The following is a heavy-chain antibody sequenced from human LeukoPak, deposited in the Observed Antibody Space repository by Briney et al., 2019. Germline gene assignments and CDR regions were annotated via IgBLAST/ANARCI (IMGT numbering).Heavy chain of an antibody. J-gene: IGHJ4*02. CDR3: ARPPKGADTDYFDY. Sequence: GRSLRLSCAASGFTFSSYAMHWVRQAPGKGLEWVAVISYDGSNKYYADSVKGRFTISRDNSKNTLYLQMNSLRAEDTAVYYCARPPKGADTDYFDYWGQGTLVTVSS. CDR2: ISYDGSNK. CDR1: GFTFSSYA. D-gene: IGHD5-18*01. V-gene: IGHV3-30-3*01.